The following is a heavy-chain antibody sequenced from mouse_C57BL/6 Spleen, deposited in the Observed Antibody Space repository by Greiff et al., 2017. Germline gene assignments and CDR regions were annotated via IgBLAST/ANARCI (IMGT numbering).Heavy chain of an antibody. J-gene: IGHJ4*01. CDR2: INYDGSST. D-gene: IGHD2-3*01. V-gene: IGHV5-16*01. CDR3: ARDQIYDGYYYAMDD. CDR1: GFTFSDYY. Sequence: EVKLVESEGGLVQPGSSMKLSCTASGFTFSDYYMAWVRQVPEKGLEWVANINYDGSSTYYLDSLKSRFIISRDNAKNILYLQMSSLKSEDTATYYCARDQIYDGYYYAMDDWGQGTSVTVSS.